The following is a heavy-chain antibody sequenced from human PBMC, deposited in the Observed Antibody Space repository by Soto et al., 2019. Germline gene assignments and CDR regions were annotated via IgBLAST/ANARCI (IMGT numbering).Heavy chain of an antibody. CDR3: ARARLSNGDPNIYFFYGLDV. CDR2: IIPLFHKT. CDR1: GDMFRNSA. J-gene: IGHJ6*02. D-gene: IGHD6-6*01. V-gene: IGHV1-69*01. Sequence: QVQLVQSGAEARRPGSSVQVSCKASGDMFRNSAFTWVRQAPGQGLDWMGVIIPLFHKTSVAQKFQGRLTFTADASTSDVYMEVSSLTSEDTAVYYCARARLSNGDPNIYFFYGLDVLVQGTTVTVSS.